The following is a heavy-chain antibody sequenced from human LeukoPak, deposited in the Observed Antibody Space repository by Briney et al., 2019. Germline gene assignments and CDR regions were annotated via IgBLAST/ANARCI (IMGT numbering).Heavy chain of an antibody. D-gene: IGHD1-26*01. CDR3: ARGSSAGASLRHDY. Sequence: PGGSLRLSCAASGSTFSSYWMSWVRQAPGMGLEWVANIKQDGSEENFVDSVKGRFTISRDNAKKSLYLQMNSLRAEDTAVYYCARGSSAGASLRHDYWGQGTLVTVSS. CDR1: GSTFSSYW. CDR2: IKQDGSEE. J-gene: IGHJ4*02. V-gene: IGHV3-7*01.